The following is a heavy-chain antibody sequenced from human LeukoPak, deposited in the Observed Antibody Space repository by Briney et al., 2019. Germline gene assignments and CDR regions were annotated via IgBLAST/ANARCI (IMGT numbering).Heavy chain of an antibody. CDR3: AKEGRLTVAAVVVENYFDY. D-gene: IGHD3-22*01. Sequence: GGSLRLSCSASGFPLSRSAMSWVRQAAGKGLEWVSGISGSGGDTYYTDSVKGRFTISRDNSKTTVYLQMNSLRTEDTATYYCAKEGRLTVAAVVVENYFDYWGQGTPVTVSA. CDR2: ISGSGGDT. CDR1: GFPLSRSA. J-gene: IGHJ4*02. V-gene: IGHV3-23*01.